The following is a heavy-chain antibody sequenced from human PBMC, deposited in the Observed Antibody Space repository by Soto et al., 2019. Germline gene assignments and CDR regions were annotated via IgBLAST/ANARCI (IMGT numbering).Heavy chain of an antibody. J-gene: IGHJ6*02. Sequence: SGPTLVNPTQTLTLTCTFSAFSLSTGGVGVGWIRQPPGKALEWLALIYWDDDKRYSPSLRSRLTITKDTSKNQVVLTMTNMDPEDTATYYCIQSRCGGDCLQSYASYYYYGMDVWGQGTTVTVSS. V-gene: IGHV2-5*02. D-gene: IGHD2-21*02. CDR1: AFSLSTGGVG. CDR3: IQSRCGGDCLQSYASYYYYGMDV. CDR2: IYWDDDK.